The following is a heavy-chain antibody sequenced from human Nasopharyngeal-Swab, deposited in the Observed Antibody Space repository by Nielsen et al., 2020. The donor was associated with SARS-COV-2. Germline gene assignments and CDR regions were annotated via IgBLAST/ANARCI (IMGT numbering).Heavy chain of an antibody. V-gene: IGHV1-3*04. CDR1: GYLFINYP. Sequence: ASVKVSCKASGYLFINYPLHWVRQAPGRSLEWMGWITTANGNTRYSPKIQDRITLTRDPSANTAYLELSSLRSEDTAVYYCARLVTSGHLDLDYWGQGTLVTGSS. CDR2: ITTANGNT. D-gene: IGHD6-6*01. CDR3: ARLVTSGHLDLDY. J-gene: IGHJ4*02.